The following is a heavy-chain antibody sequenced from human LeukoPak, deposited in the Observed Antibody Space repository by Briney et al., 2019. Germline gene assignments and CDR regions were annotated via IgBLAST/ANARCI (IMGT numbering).Heavy chain of an antibody. CDR2: IIPIFGIA. Sequence: PSASVKVSCKASGGTFSSYAISWVRQAPGQGLEWMGRIIPIFGIANYAQKFQGRVTITADKSTSTAYMELSSLRSEDTAAYYCATRASIGGDRAEYLQHWGQGTLVTVSS. J-gene: IGHJ1*01. CDR1: GGTFSSYA. CDR3: ATRASIGGDRAEYLQH. V-gene: IGHV1-69*04. D-gene: IGHD2-21*02.